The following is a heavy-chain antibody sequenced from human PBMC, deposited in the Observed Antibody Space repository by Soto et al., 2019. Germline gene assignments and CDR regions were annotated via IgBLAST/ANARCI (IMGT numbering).Heavy chain of an antibody. CDR3: ARDRVGSLPTAGYY. Sequence: ASVKVSCKASGYTFTGYYMHWVRQAPGQGLEWMGWINPNSGGTNYAQKFQGWVTMTRDTSISTAYMELSRLRSDDTAVYYCARDRVGSLPTAGYYWGQGTLVTVSS. V-gene: IGHV1-2*04. CDR1: GYTFTGYY. CDR2: INPNSGGT. D-gene: IGHD6-13*01. J-gene: IGHJ4*02.